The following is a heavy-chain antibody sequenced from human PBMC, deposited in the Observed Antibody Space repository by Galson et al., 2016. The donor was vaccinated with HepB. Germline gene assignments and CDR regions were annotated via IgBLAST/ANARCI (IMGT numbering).Heavy chain of an antibody. Sequence: CAISGDSVSSDGAAWNWIRQSPSRGLEWLGRTYYRSKWYNAYALSVKSRITITSDTSKNQFSLHLNSVTPEDTAVYYCAREPPVVPPTYYYYMDVWGEGTTVTVSS. CDR3: AREPPVVPPTYYYYMDV. V-gene: IGHV6-1*01. D-gene: IGHD2-2*01. CDR2: TYYRSKWYN. J-gene: IGHJ6*03. CDR1: GDSVSSDGAA.